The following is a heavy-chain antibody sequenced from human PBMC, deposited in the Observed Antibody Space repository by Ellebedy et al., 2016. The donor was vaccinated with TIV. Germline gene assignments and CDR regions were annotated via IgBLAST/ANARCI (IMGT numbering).Heavy chain of an antibody. CDR2: MSYSGRT. J-gene: IGHJ4*02. D-gene: IGHD1-26*01. CDR1: GGSISSNY. V-gene: IGHV4-59*01. Sequence: MPSETLSLTCTVSGGSISSNYWSWIRQPPGKGLEWIGYMSYSGRTDYNPSLKRRATVSIDTSKNQFSLKLSSVTAADTAVYYCARELSGNKRHAFDYWGQGTLVTVSS. CDR3: ARELSGNKRHAFDY.